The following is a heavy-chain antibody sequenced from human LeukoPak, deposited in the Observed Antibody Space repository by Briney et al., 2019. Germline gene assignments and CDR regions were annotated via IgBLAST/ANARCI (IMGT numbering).Heavy chain of an antibody. J-gene: IGHJ4*02. CDR1: GGSFSGYF. CDR3: ARGQFQRDY. Sequence: SETLSLTCAVYGGSFSGYFWSRIRQPPGKGLEWIGEVNHSGRTNYNPSLKSRVTISVDTSKNQFSLNLRSVTAADTAVYYCARGQFQRDYWGQGTLVTVSS. CDR2: VNHSGRT. V-gene: IGHV4-34*01.